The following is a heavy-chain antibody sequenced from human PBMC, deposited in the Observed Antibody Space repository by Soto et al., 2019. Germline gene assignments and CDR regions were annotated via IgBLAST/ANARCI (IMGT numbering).Heavy chain of an antibody. J-gene: IGHJ5*02. CDR2: LYGSGRGI. V-gene: IGHV3-23*01. CDR3: AKDAVAGDGVWLAHA. CDR1: GLTFSLYA. Sequence: EVQLLESGGSLVQPGGSLRLSCSASGLTFSLYAMIWIRQVPGKGLEWVSGLYGSGRGIHYADSVKGRFTISRDNSAYAVYLQMNNMRVEDTAVYYCAKDAVAGDGVWLAHAWGRGTAVTVSS. D-gene: IGHD4-17*01.